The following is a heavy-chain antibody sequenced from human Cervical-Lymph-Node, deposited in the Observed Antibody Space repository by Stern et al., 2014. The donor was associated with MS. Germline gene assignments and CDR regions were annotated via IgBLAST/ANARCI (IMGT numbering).Heavy chain of an antibody. CDR3: ARRARDLATHPLDY. Sequence: EVQLVQSGAEVKKPGESLKISCQGSGYNFTTYWIGWVRQMPGKGLEWMGIIYPDDSSTNYSPSFQGQVTISADKSIPTAYLQWSSLKASDTAIYYCARRARDLATHPLDYWGQGTLVTVSS. CDR1: GYNFTTYW. D-gene: IGHD5-24*01. J-gene: IGHJ4*02. V-gene: IGHV5-51*03. CDR2: IYPDDSST.